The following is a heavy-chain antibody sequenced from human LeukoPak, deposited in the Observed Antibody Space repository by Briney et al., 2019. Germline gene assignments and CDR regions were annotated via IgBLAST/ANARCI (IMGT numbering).Heavy chain of an antibody. CDR3: ARNRGAGGGYFDY. V-gene: IGHV3-7*05. CDR1: AFSLSNYW. CDR2: IKQDGSAI. J-gene: IGHJ4*02. D-gene: IGHD3-16*01. Sequence: GGSLRLSCAVSAFSLSNYWMSWVRQAPGKGLEWVANIKQDGSAISYVDSVKGRVTTSRDNAKNSLYLQMNSLRAEDTAVYYWARNRGAGGGYFDYWGQGALVTVSS.